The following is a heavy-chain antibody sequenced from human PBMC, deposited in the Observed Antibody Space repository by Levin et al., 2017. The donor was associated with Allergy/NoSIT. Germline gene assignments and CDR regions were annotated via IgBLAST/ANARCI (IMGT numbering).Heavy chain of an antibody. Sequence: GGSLRLSCAASGFSFSSHWMHWVRQAPGKGLMWVSRINGDGSRTSYADSVEGRFTISRDNAKNTLYLQINSLRVEDTAVYYCAREEYVYGSGNWFDSWGQGTLVTVSS. J-gene: IGHJ5*01. V-gene: IGHV3-74*01. CDR1: GFSFSSHW. D-gene: IGHD3-10*01. CDR3: AREEYVYGSGNWFDS. CDR2: INGDGSRT.